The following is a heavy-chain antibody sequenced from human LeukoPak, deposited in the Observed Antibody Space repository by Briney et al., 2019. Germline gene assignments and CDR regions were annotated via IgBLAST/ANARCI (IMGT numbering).Heavy chain of an antibody. CDR3: ARRAERRVKRTPFDY. Sequence: PSETLSLTCTVSGGSISSSSYYWGWIRQPPGKGLEWIGSIYYSGSTYYNPSLKSRVTISVDTSKNQFSLKLSSVTAADTAVYYCARRAERRVKRTPFDYWGQGTLVTVSS. J-gene: IGHJ4*02. CDR2: IYYSGST. V-gene: IGHV4-39*07. CDR1: GGSISSSSYY.